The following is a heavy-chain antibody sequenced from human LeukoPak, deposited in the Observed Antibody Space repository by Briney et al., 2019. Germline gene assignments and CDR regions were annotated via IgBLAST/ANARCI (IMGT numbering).Heavy chain of an antibody. J-gene: IGHJ4*02. D-gene: IGHD3-9*01. CDR3: AKWGDYDILTGYYDPDY. V-gene: IGHV3-23*01. Sequence: GASLRLSCAASGFTFTNYAMYWVRQAPGKGLEWVSAVSGRDDSTYYADSVKGRFTISRDTSKNTLFLQMNSLRAEDTAVYYCAKWGDYDILTGYYDPDYWGQGPLVTVSS. CDR2: VSGRDDST. CDR1: GFTFTNYA.